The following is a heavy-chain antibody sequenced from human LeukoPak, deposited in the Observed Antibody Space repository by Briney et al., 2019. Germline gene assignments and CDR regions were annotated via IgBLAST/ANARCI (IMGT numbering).Heavy chain of an antibody. D-gene: IGHD5-18*01. J-gene: IGHJ4*02. CDR3: AREGYSSGSRTGIDY. V-gene: IGHV3-66*02. CDR1: GFTVSSNF. Sequence: GGSLRLSCAVSGFTVSSNFMNWVRQAPGRGLEWVSVIYSGGSTSYADSVKGRFTIPRDNSKNTLFLQMNSLRIDDTAVYYCAREGYSSGSRTGIDYWGQGTVVTVSS. CDR2: IYSGGST.